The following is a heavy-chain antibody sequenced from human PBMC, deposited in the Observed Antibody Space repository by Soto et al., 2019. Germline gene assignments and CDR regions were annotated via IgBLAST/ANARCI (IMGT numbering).Heavy chain of an antibody. CDR1: GFTFSNAW. V-gene: IGHV3-15*01. J-gene: IGHJ3*02. CDR2: IKSKTDGGTT. CDR3: TTVRDSSGYYYKHAFDI. D-gene: IGHD3-22*01. Sequence: GGSLRLSCAASGFTFSNAWMSWVRQAPGKGLEWIGRIKSKTDGGTTDYAAPVKGRFTISRDDSKNTLYLQMNSLKTEDTAVYYCTTVRDSSGYYYKHAFDIWGQGTMVTVSS.